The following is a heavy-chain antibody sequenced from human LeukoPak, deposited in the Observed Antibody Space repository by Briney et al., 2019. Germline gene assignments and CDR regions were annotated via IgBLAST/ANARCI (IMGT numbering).Heavy chain of an antibody. J-gene: IGHJ4*02. CDR3: AKGASPFDY. CDR1: GFPFSTYT. V-gene: IGHV3-23*01. CDR2: IIGGDATI. Sequence: GGSLRLSCAASGFPFSTYTVSWVRQAPVKGLQWVSSIIGGDATIYYADSVKGRFTISRDISKNTLYLQMNSLRAEDTAIYYCAKGASPFDYLGQGTLVTVSS.